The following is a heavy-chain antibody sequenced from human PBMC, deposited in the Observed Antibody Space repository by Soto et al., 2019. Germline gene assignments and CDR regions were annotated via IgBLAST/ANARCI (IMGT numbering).Heavy chain of an antibody. J-gene: IGHJ4*02. CDR3: GRFTREKDYETGASTYLDL. CDR1: GYTFTSHG. Sequence: QVLLVQSGAALKRPGASVKVSGTDSGYTFTSHGISRVRQAPGHGLEWIGWRTASNGNTNFAQQVQGIRTMSADPASMTAYMELSLLRSAAAAVYYCGRFTREKDYETGASTYLDLWGQGTVVSVSS. V-gene: IGHV1-18*01. CDR2: RTASNGNT. D-gene: IGHD2-8*02.